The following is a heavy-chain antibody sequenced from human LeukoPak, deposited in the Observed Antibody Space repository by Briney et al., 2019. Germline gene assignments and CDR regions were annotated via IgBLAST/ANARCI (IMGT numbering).Heavy chain of an antibody. Sequence: VSVKVSCKASGYTFTSYDINWVRQATGQGLEWMGWMNPNSGNTGYAQKFQGRVTMTRNTSISTAYMELSSPRSEDTAVYYCARGGVYYRFTDDYWGQGTLVTVSS. CDR2: MNPNSGNT. CDR3: ARGGVYYRFTDDY. V-gene: IGHV1-8*01. CDR1: GYTFTSYD. J-gene: IGHJ4*02. D-gene: IGHD2-8*01.